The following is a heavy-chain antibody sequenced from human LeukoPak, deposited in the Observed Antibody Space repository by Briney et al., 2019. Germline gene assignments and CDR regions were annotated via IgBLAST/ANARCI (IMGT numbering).Heavy chain of an antibody. D-gene: IGHD6-6*01. CDR1: GFTVSRNH. V-gene: IGHV3-53*01. J-gene: IGHJ4*02. CDR2: IYNSGGA. Sequence: GGSLRPSCVASGFTVSRNHLSWVRQAPGKGLEWVSVIYNSGGAYYADSVKGRFTISRDNSKNTLYLQMTSLRAEDTAIYYCASPDSYSSTSFDYWGQGTLVTVSS. CDR3: ASPDSYSSTSFDY.